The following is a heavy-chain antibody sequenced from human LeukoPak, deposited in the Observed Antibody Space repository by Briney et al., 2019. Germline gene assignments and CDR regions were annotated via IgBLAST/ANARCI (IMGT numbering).Heavy chain of an antibody. Sequence: ASVKVSCKASGGTFSSYAISWVRQAPGQGLEWMGGIIPIFGTANYAQKFQGRVTIITDESTSTAYMELSSLRSEDTAVYYCARDLGGIVVVPAAILGPYSSFDPWGQGTLVTVSS. J-gene: IGHJ5*02. CDR1: GGTFSSYA. D-gene: IGHD2-2*01. CDR2: IIPIFGTA. V-gene: IGHV1-69*05. CDR3: ARDLGGIVVVPAAILGPYSSFDP.